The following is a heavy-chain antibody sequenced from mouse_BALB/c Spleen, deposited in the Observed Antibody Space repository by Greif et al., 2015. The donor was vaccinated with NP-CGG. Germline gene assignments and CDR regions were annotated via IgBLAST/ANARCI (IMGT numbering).Heavy chain of an antibody. J-gene: IGHJ4*01. CDR3: ARYDGYYYYAMDY. CDR1: GFAFSSYD. V-gene: IGHV5-12-1*01. Sequence: EVKLVESGGGLVKPGGSLKLSCAASGFAFSSYDMSWVRQTPEERLEWVAYISSGGGSTYYPDTVKGRFTISRDNAKNTLYLQMSSLKSEDTAMYYCARYDGYYYYAMDYWGQGTSVTVSS. D-gene: IGHD2-3*01. CDR2: ISSGGGST.